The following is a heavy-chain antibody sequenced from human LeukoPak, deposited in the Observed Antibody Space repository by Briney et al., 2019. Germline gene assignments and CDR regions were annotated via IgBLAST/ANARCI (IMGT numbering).Heavy chain of an antibody. CDR2: IDKDGSEK. D-gene: IGHD3-10*01. V-gene: IGHV3-7*01. CDR1: GFTFSKYR. Sequence: PGGSLRLSCEVSGFTFSKYRMRWVRQAPGKGLEWVASIDKDGSEKRYVDSVEGRFTISRDNAKNSVYLQMTSLGAEDTAVYYCATYTQHFGAPGTDYWGQGTLVTVSS. CDR3: ATYTQHFGAPGTDY. J-gene: IGHJ4*02.